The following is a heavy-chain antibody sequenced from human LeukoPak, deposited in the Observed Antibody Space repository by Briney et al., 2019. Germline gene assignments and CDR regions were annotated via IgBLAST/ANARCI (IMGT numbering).Heavy chain of an antibody. J-gene: IGHJ4*02. CDR2: INGSGGST. Sequence: GGSLRLSCAASGFTFSSYAMSWVRQAPGKGLEWVSAINGSGGSTYYADSVKGRFTISRDNSKNTLYLQMNSLRAEDTAVYYCAKTYQLLYQYYFDYWGQGTLVTVSS. D-gene: IGHD2-2*02. V-gene: IGHV3-23*01. CDR1: GFTFSSYA. CDR3: AKTYQLLYQYYFDY.